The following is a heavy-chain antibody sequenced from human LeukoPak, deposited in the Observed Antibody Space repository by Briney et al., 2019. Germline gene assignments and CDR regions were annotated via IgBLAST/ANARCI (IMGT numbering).Heavy chain of an antibody. J-gene: IGHJ2*01. CDR3: AKLGTYFYFDF. CDR2: ISGSGGST. D-gene: IGHD7-27*01. CDR1: GFTFSSYA. Sequence: AGGSLRLSCAASGFTFSSYAMSWVRQAPGKGLEWVSTISGSGGSTYYADSVKGRFTISRDNFKNTVDLQTNSLRADDTAVYYCAKLGTYFYFDFWGRGTLVTVSS. V-gene: IGHV3-23*01.